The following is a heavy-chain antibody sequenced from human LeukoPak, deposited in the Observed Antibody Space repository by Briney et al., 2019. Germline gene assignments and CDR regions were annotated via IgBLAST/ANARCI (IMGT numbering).Heavy chain of an antibody. J-gene: IGHJ3*01. CDR2: SYSGGSN. CDR1: GFRVRTNY. CDR3: VRAVHHLFYSDSSGYYGDAFDV. Sequence: GGPLTLPCAPSGFRVRTNYMLGVRQAPGKGLEGVSFSYSGGSNRYADSVKGRFTLSRDSSRDTLHLQMNSLTVDDTAVYDCVRAVHHLFYSDSSGYYGDAFDVWGQGTVVTVSS. V-gene: IGHV3-53*01. D-gene: IGHD3-22*01.